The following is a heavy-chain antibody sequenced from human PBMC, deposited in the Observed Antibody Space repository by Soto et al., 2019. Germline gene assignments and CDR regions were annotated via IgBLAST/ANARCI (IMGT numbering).Heavy chain of an antibody. CDR3: VARLNPRVPDH. Sequence: EVQVLESGGGLVQPGGSLRLSCEVSGFVLRTYDASWVRQAPGKGLEWLAVIIAWGQRICSADSGRGRFTISRDDAKNTLHLQIDTLTVEDKAVYYCVARLNPRVPDHWGQGTLVT. D-gene: IGHD3-22*01. CDR2: IIAWGQRI. J-gene: IGHJ4*02. CDR1: GFVLRTYD. V-gene: IGHV3-23*01.